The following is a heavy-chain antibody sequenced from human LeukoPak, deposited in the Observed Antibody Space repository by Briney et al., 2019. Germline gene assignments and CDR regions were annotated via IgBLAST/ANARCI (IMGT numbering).Heavy chain of an antibody. V-gene: IGHV4-4*02. CDR1: GGSISSSNW. CDR2: TYHSGST. J-gene: IGHJ4*02. CDR3: ARLGTIFGVVIRPYDY. D-gene: IGHD3-3*01. Sequence: KTSGTLSLTCAVSGGSISSSNWWSWVRQPPGKGLEWIGETYHSGSTNYNPSLKSRVTISVDKSKNQFSLKLSSVTAADTAVYYCARLGTIFGVVIRPYDYWGQGTLVTVSS.